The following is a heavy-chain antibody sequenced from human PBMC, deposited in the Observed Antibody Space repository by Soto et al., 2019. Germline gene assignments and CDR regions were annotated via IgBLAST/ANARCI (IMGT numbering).Heavy chain of an antibody. J-gene: IGHJ3*02. CDR3: ATRFGSGCRSAFDI. V-gene: IGHV3-23*01. D-gene: IGHD3-22*01. CDR1: GLTLITHA. CDR2: LSGTVRDT. Sequence: GGSLTLACAACGLTLITHAITWARHARGKGLEWVSCLSGTVRDTYYANYVKGRFTIPRDNTKDTVSLQLNSLTDEDTATYYCATRFGSGCRSAFDIWGQGTMVTVSS.